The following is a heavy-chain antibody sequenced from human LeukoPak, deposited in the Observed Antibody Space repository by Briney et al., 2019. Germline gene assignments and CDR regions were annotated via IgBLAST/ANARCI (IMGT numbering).Heavy chain of an antibody. CDR3: ARDPAEEYCGGDCYHDY. Sequence: GGSLRLSCAASGFTFSSYSMNWVRQAPGKGLEWVSSISSSSSYIYYADSVKGRFTISRDNAKNSLYLQMNSLRAEDTAVYYCARDPAEEYCGGDCYHDYWGQGTPVTVSS. CDR1: GFTFSSYS. V-gene: IGHV3-21*01. J-gene: IGHJ4*02. CDR2: ISSSSSYI. D-gene: IGHD2-21*02.